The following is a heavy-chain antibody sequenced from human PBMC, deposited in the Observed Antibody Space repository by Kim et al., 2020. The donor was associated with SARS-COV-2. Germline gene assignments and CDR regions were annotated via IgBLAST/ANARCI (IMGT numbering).Heavy chain of an antibody. CDR2: INNDGSKT. J-gene: IGHJ3*02. D-gene: IGHD2-21*01. CDR1: GFTFSSYS. CDR3: ARGAIGAFDI. V-gene: IGHV3-74*01. Sequence: GGSLRLSCAASGFTFSSYSMYWFRQGPGKGLLYISRINNDGSKTFYADSVKGRFTISRDNAKNTVFLQMNDLRVEDTALYYCARGAIGAFDIWGQGTMVTVSS.